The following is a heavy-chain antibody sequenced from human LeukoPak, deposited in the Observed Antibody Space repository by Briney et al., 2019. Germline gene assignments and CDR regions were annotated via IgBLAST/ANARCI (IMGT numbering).Heavy chain of an antibody. V-gene: IGHV3-64*01. CDR2: ISSNGGST. CDR3: AKDRSSGIDY. D-gene: IGHD3-10*01. J-gene: IGHJ4*02. Sequence: SGGSLRLSCAASGFTFSSYAMHWVRQAPGKGLEYVSAISSNGGSTYYANSVKGRFTISRDNSKNTLYLQMNSLRAEDTAVYYCAKDRSSGIDYWGQGTLVTVSS. CDR1: GFTFSSYA.